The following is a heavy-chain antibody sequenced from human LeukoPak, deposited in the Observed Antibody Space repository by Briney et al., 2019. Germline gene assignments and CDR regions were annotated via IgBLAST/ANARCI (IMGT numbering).Heavy chain of an antibody. V-gene: IGHV1-2*02. CDR3: ARDPEKYYYGSGSSNN. Sequence: ASVKVSCKASGYSFTDYYINWVRQAPGQGLEWMGWINPNHGGTHYAQKFQGRVTMTRDTSISTAYMELSRLRSDDTAVYYCARDPEKYYYGSGSSNNWGQGTLVTVSS. J-gene: IGHJ4*02. D-gene: IGHD3-10*01. CDR2: INPNHGGT. CDR1: GYSFTDYY.